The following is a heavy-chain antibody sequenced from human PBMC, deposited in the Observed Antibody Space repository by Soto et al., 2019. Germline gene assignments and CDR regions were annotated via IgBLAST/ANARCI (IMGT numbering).Heavy chain of an antibody. CDR3: AKDGMLYXSGSYYSR. J-gene: IGHJ4*02. CDR2: ISGSGGST. D-gene: IGHD3-10*01. V-gene: IGHV3-23*01. CDR1: GFTFSSYA. Sequence: PXGSLRLSCAASGFTFSSYAMSWVRQAPGKGLEWVSAISGSGGSTYYADSVKGRFTISRDNSKNTLYLQMNSLRAEDTAVYYCAKDGMLYXSGSYYSRWGQGTLVTVSS.